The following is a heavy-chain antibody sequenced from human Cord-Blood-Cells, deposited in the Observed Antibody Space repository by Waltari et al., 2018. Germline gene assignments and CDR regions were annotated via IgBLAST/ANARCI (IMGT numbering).Heavy chain of an antibody. CDR3: ATQTVSSSWY. J-gene: IGHJ4*02. Sequence: QVQLVQSGAEATKPGASVKVSCKVSGYTLTELSMHWVRQDPGQGLEWMGGFDHEDGETIYAQKFQGRVNMTEDTSTDTAYMELSSLRSEDTAVYYCATQTVSSSWYWGQGTLVTVSS. CDR2: FDHEDGET. D-gene: IGHD6-13*01. V-gene: IGHV1-24*01. CDR1: GYTLTELS.